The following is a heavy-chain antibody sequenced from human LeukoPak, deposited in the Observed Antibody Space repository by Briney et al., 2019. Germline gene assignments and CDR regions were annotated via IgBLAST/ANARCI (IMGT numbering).Heavy chain of an antibody. J-gene: IGHJ6*03. D-gene: IGHD6-19*01. V-gene: IGHV3-7*01. Sequence: GGSLRLSCAASGFTFSSYWMSWVRQAPGKGLEWVANIKQDGSEKYYVDSVKGRFTISRDNAKNSLYLQMNNLRAEDTAVYYCARDRYSSGWSAYMDVWGKGTTVTVSS. CDR3: ARDRYSSGWSAYMDV. CDR2: IKQDGSEK. CDR1: GFTFSSYW.